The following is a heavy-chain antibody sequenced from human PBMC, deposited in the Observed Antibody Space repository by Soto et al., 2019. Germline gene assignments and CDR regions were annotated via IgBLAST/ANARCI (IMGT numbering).Heavy chain of an antibody. V-gene: IGHV3-48*03. CDR2: IRSSGSTI. J-gene: IGHJ2*01. D-gene: IGHD4-17*01. CDR1: GFTFSSYE. Sequence: EVQLVESGGGVVQPGGSLRLSCAASGFTFSSYEMNWVRQAPGKGLEWVSYIRSSGSTIYYADSVKGRFTTSRDNAKNSLYVQMNSLRAEDTAVYYCARVQSPYGDPWYIDLWGRGTLVTVSS. CDR3: ARVQSPYGDPWYIDL.